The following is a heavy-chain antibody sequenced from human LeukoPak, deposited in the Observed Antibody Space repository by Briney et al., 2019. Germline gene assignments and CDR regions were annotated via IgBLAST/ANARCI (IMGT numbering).Heavy chain of an antibody. D-gene: IGHD3-22*01. CDR3: AKDMSSSDSSGYPFDY. Sequence: GGSLRLSCAASGFTFDDYAMHWVRQAPGKGLEWVSGISWNSGSIGYADSVKGRFTISRDNAKNSLYLQMNSLRAGDMALYYCAKDMSSSDSSGYPFDYWGQGTLVTVSS. CDR2: ISWNSGSI. J-gene: IGHJ4*02. V-gene: IGHV3-9*03. CDR1: GFTFDDYA.